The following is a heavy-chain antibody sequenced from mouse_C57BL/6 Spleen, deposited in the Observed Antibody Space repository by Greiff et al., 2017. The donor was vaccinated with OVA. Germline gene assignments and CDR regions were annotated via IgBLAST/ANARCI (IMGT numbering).Heavy chain of an antibody. Sequence: VQLQQSGAELVRPGTSVTMSCKASGYTFPNYWLGWAKQRPGNGLEWIGDIYPGGGYTNYNEKFKGKATLTADKSSSTADMQCSSLTSEDSAIYDCARSRGTTDFYYAMDYWGQGTSVTVSS. CDR1: GYTFPNYW. CDR2: IYPGGGYT. J-gene: IGHJ4*01. D-gene: IGHD1-1*01. V-gene: IGHV1-63*01. CDR3: ARSRGTTDFYYAMDY.